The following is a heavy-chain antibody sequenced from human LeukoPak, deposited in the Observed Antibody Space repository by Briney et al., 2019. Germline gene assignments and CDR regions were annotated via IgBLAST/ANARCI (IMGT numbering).Heavy chain of an antibody. Sequence: GGSLRLSCAASGFTFSSYAMHWVRQAPGKGLEWVAVISYDGSNKYYADSVKGRFTISRHNSKNTLYLQMNSLRAEDTAVYYCARDAPTVTNSDAFDIWGQGTMVTVSS. V-gene: IGHV3-30*14. J-gene: IGHJ3*02. CDR3: ARDAPTVTNSDAFDI. CDR2: ISYDGSNK. CDR1: GFTFSSYA. D-gene: IGHD4-17*01.